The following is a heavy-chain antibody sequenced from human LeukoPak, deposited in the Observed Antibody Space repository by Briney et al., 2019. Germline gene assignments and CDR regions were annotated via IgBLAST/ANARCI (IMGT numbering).Heavy chain of an antibody. CDR2: INPSGGST. CDR1: GYTFTSYY. J-gene: IGHJ5*02. CDR3: ARESVEVRAYSSGLTNWFDP. Sequence: ASVKVSCKASGYTFTSYYMHWVRQAPGQGLEWMGIINPSGGSTSYAQKFQGRVTMTRDTSTSTVYMELSSLRSEDTAVYYCARESVEVRAYSSGLTNWFDPWGQGTLVTVSS. D-gene: IGHD6-19*01. V-gene: IGHV1-46*01.